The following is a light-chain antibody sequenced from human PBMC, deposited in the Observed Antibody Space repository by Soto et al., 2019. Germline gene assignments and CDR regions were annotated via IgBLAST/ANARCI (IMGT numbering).Light chain of an antibody. CDR1: QRVSSNY. V-gene: IGKV3D-20*02. CDR3: QQYNDWPLT. Sequence: LLTPSPPTLSFSPGERATLSFRASQRVSSNYLAWYQQKPGQAPRLPIYGTSSRATGIPNRFSGSGSGTDFTLTINRLQPEDFAVYYCQQYNDWPLTFGQGTKVDIK. J-gene: IGKJ1*01. CDR2: GTS.